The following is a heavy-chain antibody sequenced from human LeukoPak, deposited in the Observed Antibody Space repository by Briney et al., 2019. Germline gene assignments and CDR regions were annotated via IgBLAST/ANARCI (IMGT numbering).Heavy chain of an antibody. D-gene: IGHD6-6*01. CDR3: AKSIATREDY. J-gene: IGHJ4*02. CDR1: GFTFSNSW. CDR2: INTDGSTT. Sequence: GGSLRLSCAASGFTFSNSWMHWVRHAPGKGLMWVSRINTDGSTTTYADSVKGRFTISRDNAKNTLYLQMSSLRAEDTAVYYCAKSIATREDYWGQGTLVTVSS. V-gene: IGHV3-74*03.